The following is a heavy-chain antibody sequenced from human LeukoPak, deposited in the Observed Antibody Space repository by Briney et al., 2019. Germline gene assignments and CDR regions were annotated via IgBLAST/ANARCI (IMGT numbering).Heavy chain of an antibody. D-gene: IGHD6-19*01. J-gene: IGHJ1*01. CDR1: GFTFSSYA. CDR2: ISSSSSYI. Sequence: PGGSLRLSCAASGFTFSSYAMSWVRQAPGKGLEWVSSISSSSSYIYYADSVKGRFTISRDNAKNSLYLQMNSLRAEDTAVYYCARGHSSGWYPEYFQHWGQGTLVTVSS. V-gene: IGHV3-21*01. CDR3: ARGHSSGWYPEYFQH.